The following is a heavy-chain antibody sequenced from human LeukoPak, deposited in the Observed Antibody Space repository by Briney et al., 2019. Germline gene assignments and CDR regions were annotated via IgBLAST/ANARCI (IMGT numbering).Heavy chain of an antibody. CDR2: INHSGST. CDR3: ARGHEIAAAGSTADSYYYGMDV. V-gene: IGHV4-34*01. Sequence: SETLSLTCAVYGGSFSGYYWSWIRQPPGKGLEWIGEINHSGSTNYNPSLKSRVTISVDTSKNQFSLKLSSVTAADTAVYYCARGHEIAAAGSTADSYYYGMDVWGKGTTVTVSS. J-gene: IGHJ6*04. CDR1: GGSFSGYY. D-gene: IGHD6-25*01.